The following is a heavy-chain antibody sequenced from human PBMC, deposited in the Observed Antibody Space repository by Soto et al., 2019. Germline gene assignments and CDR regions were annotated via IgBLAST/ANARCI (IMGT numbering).Heavy chain of an antibody. V-gene: IGHV3-23*01. D-gene: IGHD3-3*01. Sequence: GGSLRLSCAASGFTFSSYAMSWVRQAPGKGLEWVSAISGSGGSTYYADSVKGRFTISRDNSKNTLYLQMNSLRAEDTAVYYCAKAVFGVVPNYYYGTDVWGQGTTVTVSS. J-gene: IGHJ6*02. CDR1: GFTFSSYA. CDR3: AKAVFGVVPNYYYGTDV. CDR2: ISGSGGST.